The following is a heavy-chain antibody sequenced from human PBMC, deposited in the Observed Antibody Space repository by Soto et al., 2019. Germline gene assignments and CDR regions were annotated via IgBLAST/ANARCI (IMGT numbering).Heavy chain of an antibody. CDR3: AREYSNSQEAFDY. CDR1: GASVNSDFYY. CDR2: IYYTWST. J-gene: IGHJ4*02. V-gene: IGHV4-61*01. Sequence: ETLCRTCPVSGASVNSDFYYWSWIRQPPGKGLEWIGYIYYTWSTNYNPSLKSRVTISLDTSRNQFSLKLSSVTAADKAVFYCAREYSNSQEAFDYWGQGAPVTVSS. D-gene: IGHD6-6*01.